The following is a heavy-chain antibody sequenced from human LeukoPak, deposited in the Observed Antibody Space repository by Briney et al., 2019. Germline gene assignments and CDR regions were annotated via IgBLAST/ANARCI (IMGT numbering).Heavy chain of an antibody. CDR2: FYSGGTT. CDR3: ARGKDFWPGYYSGNVSSAFDY. Sequence: PADPLSLTCTVSRDSISNYYWTWIRQSPGKGREWIGFFYSGGTTNHNPSLKSRVTVSIDTSKNQFYLKLKSVTATDTAVYYCARGKDFWPGYYSGNVSSAFDYWGQGIQVIVSS. J-gene: IGHJ4*02. CDR1: RDSISNYY. V-gene: IGHV4-4*08. D-gene: IGHD3/OR15-3a*01.